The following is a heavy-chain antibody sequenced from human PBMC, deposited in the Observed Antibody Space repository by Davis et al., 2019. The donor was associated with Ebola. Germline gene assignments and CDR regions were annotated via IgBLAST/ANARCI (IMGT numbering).Heavy chain of an antibody. CDR1: GFTFSSYG. V-gene: IGHV3-30*03. D-gene: IGHD3-16*01. J-gene: IGHJ6*02. Sequence: GESLKISCAASGFTFSSYGMHWVRQAPGKGLEWVAVISYDGSNKYYADSVKGRFIISRDNSKNTLYLQMNSLRAEDTAVYYCARDRPLDFFFGDYYGMDVWGQGTTVTVSS. CDR2: ISYDGSNK. CDR3: ARDRPLDFFFGDYYGMDV.